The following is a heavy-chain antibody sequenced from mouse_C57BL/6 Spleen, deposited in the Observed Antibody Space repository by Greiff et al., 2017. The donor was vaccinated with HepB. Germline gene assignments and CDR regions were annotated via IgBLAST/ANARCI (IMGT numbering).Heavy chain of an antibody. J-gene: IGHJ1*03. D-gene: IGHD1-1*01. V-gene: IGHV1-82*01. Sequence: VQRVESGPELVKPGASVKISCKASGYAFSSSWMNWVKQRPGKGLEWIGRIYPGDGDTNYNGKFKGKATLTADKSSSTAYMQLSSLTSEDSAVYFCAGYYGSSQHWYFDVWGTGTTVTVSS. CDR3: AGYYGSSQHWYFDV. CDR2: IYPGDGDT. CDR1: GYAFSSSW.